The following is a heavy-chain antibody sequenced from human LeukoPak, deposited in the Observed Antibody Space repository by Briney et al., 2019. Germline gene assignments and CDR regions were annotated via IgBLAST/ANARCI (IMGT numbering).Heavy chain of an antibody. Sequence: GGSLRLSCAASGFTFSNNWMIWVRQAPGKGLEWVANIKEDGSAKYYVDSVKGRFTISRDNAKNSLYLQMNSLRAEDTAVYYCARGGTQSPTDWGPGTLVTVSS. CDR2: IKEDGSAK. CDR3: ARGGTQSPTD. CDR1: GFTFSNNW. J-gene: IGHJ4*02. V-gene: IGHV3-7*01.